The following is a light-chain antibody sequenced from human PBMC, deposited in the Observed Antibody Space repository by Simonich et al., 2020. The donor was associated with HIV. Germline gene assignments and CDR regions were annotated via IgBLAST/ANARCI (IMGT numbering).Light chain of an antibody. Sequence: SYELTQPPSVSVSPGQTARITCSGDALPKKYAYWYQQKSGQAPVLVILDDTKRPSGIPERFSGSRSGTTATLTISGAQVEDEADYYCYSTDNSGNHRLFGGGTKLTVL. V-gene: IGLV3-10*01. CDR3: YSTDNSGNHRL. J-gene: IGLJ2*01. CDR1: ALPKKY. CDR2: DDT.